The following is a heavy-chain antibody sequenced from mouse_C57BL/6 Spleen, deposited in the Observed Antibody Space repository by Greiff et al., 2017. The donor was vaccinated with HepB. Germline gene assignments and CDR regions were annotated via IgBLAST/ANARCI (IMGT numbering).Heavy chain of an antibody. Sequence: VQLQQPGAELVRPGTSVKLSCKASGYTFTSYWMHWVKQRPGQGLEWIGVIDPSDSYTNYNQKFKGKATLTVDTSSSTAYMQLSSLTSEDSAVYYCAREGVGGYYYFDYWGQGTTLTVSS. CDR3: AREGVGGYYYFDY. CDR1: GYTFTSYW. D-gene: IGHD2-3*01. J-gene: IGHJ2*01. CDR2: IDPSDSYT. V-gene: IGHV1-59*01.